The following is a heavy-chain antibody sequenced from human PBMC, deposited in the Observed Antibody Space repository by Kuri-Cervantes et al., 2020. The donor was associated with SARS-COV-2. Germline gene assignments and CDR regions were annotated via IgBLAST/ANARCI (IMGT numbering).Heavy chain of an antibody. Sequence: GESLKISCAVSGFSFRYYGMVWVRQAPGKGLEWVAFISYDGNHKEYVDSVLGRFTISRDNAKNTLYLQMSSLRPEDTALYFCAKEPYSGSHYIEDWGQGAPVTVSS. D-gene: IGHD1-26*01. CDR3: AKEPYSGSHYIED. V-gene: IGHV3-30*18. J-gene: IGHJ4*02. CDR1: GFSFRYYG. CDR2: ISYDGNHK.